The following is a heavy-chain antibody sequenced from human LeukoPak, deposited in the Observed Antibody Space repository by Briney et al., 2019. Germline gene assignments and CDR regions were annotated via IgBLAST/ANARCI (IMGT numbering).Heavy chain of an antibody. CDR2: IYYSGTV. CDR1: GGSITGHY. Sequence: SSETLSLTCTVSGGSITGHYWNWIRQPPGKGLEWIGYIYYSGTVKYNPYVKSRVTISVDPSKNQFSLKLSSVTAADTAVYYCARGEDYKSSRFDPWGQGTLVTVSS. D-gene: IGHD4-11*01. J-gene: IGHJ5*02. CDR3: ARGEDYKSSRFDP. V-gene: IGHV4-59*11.